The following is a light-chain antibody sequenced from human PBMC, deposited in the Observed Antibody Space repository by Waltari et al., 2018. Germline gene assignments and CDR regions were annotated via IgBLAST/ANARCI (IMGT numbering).Light chain of an antibody. CDR1: SSNIGSNY. CDR3: ATWDDRLSGTGV. CDR2: RNN. J-gene: IGLJ3*02. Sequence: QSVLTQPPSASGTPGQRVTISCSGSSSNIGSNYGHWYQQLPGTAPKPLIYRNNQRPSGVPDRFSGSKAGTSASLAVSGLRSEDEADYYFATWDDRLSGTGVFGGGTKLTVL. V-gene: IGLV1-47*01.